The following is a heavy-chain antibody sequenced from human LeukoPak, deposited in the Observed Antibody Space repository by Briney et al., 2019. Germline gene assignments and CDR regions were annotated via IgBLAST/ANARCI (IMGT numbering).Heavy chain of an antibody. D-gene: IGHD3-22*01. CDR2: MYSNGNT. CDR1: GFTVSGNF. V-gene: IGHV3-53*05. Sequence: GGSLRLSCAASGFTVSGNFMSWVRQAPGKGLEWLSVMYSNGNTFYADSVKGRFTISRDNAKNSLYLQMNSLRAEDTALYYCAKANYYDSSGYYDYWGQGTLVTVSS. J-gene: IGHJ4*02. CDR3: AKANYYDSSGYYDY.